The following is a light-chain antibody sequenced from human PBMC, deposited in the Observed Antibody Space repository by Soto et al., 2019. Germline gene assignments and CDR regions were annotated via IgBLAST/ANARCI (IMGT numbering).Light chain of an antibody. CDR3: AAWDDSLSGYD. Sequence: QAVVTQPPSASGTPGQRVTISCSGSSSNIGGNAVNWYQQLPGTTPKLLIYSNNQRPSGVPDRFSGSKSGTSASLAISGLQSEDEADYYCAAWDDSLSGYDFGTGTKVTVL. CDR2: SNN. J-gene: IGLJ1*01. V-gene: IGLV1-44*01. CDR1: SSNIGGNA.